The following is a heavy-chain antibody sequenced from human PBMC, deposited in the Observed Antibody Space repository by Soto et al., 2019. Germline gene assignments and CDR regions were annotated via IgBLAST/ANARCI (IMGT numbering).Heavy chain of an antibody. D-gene: IGHD3-9*01. V-gene: IGHV1-69*13. CDR2: IIPIFGTA. Sequence: SVKVSCKASGYTFTSYGISWVRQAPGQGLEWMGGIIPIFGTANYAQKFQGRVTITADESTSTAYMELSSLRSEDTAVYYCARGWSYDILTGYSYWGQGTLVTVSS. CDR3: ARGWSYDILTGYSY. CDR1: GYTFTSYG. J-gene: IGHJ4*02.